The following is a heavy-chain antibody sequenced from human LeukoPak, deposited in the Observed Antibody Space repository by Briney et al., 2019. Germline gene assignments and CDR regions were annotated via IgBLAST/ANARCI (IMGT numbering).Heavy chain of an antibody. Sequence: GASVKVSCKASGYTFTSYDINWVRQATGQGLEWMGWINPNSGGTNYAQKFQGRVTMTRDTSISTAYMELSKLRSDDTAVYYCARDGYYGHFDYWGQGTLVTVSS. CDR3: ARDGYYGHFDY. V-gene: IGHV1-2*02. CDR1: GYTFTSYD. CDR2: INPNSGGT. J-gene: IGHJ4*02. D-gene: IGHD3-10*01.